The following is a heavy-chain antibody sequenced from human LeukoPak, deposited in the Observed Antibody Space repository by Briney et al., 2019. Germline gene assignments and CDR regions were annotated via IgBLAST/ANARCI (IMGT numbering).Heavy chain of an antibody. CDR2: IYTSGST. CDR3: ARVNYYDSSGYYAYYYYMDV. J-gene: IGHJ6*03. CDR1: GGSISSYY. V-gene: IGHV4-4*07. Sequence: SETLSLTCTVSGGSISSYYWSWIRQPAGKGLEWIGRIYTSGSTNYNPSLKSRVTISVDKSKNQFSLKLSSVTAADTAVCYCARVNYYDSSGYYAYYYYMDVWGKGTTVTVSS. D-gene: IGHD3-22*01.